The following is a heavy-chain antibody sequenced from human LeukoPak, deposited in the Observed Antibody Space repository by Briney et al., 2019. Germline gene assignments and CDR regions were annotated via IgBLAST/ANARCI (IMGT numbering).Heavy chain of an antibody. CDR2: IGSSGST. CDR1: GFTFSSYA. V-gene: IGHV3-23*01. Sequence: GGSLRLSCAPSGFTFSSYAMTWVRQAPGRGLEWVSAIGSSGSTFYADSVKGRFTISRDNSKNTLYLQMNSLRAEDTAVYYCAKPPRYSGYGLPPAPHYFDYWGQGTLVTVSS. J-gene: IGHJ4*02. D-gene: IGHD5-12*01. CDR3: AKPPRYSGYGLPPAPHYFDY.